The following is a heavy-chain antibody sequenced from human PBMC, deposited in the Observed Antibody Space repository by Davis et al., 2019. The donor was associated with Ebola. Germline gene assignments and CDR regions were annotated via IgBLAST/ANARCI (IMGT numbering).Heavy chain of an antibody. CDR3: ARQGNWAFDY. Sequence: GESLKISCKGSGYTFVGYWIVWVRQMPGKGLEWMGIIYPGDSDTRYSPSFQGQVTISVDKSMTTAYLQWNSLKASDTAMYYCARQGNWAFDYWGQGTLVTVSS. CDR1: GYTFVGYW. CDR2: IYPGDSDT. V-gene: IGHV5-51*01. D-gene: IGHD3-10*01. J-gene: IGHJ4*02.